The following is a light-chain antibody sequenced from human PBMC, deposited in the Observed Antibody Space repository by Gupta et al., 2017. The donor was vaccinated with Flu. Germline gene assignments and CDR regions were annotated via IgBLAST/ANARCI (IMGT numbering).Light chain of an antibody. CDR3: QQGNSTPDT. J-gene: IGKJ4*02. CDR1: QRGSNL. V-gene: IGKV1-39*01. Sequence: PSSLSASVGDRVTITRRASQRGSNLLYWYQQKPGKAPKLLISAASTLQGGVPSRISGSGSGTDFTLTINRLRPDDFATYCRQQGNSTPDTFGRGTTVEIK. CDR2: AAS.